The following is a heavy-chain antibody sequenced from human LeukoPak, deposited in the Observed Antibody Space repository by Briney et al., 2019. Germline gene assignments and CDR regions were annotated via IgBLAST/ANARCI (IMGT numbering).Heavy chain of an antibody. D-gene: IGHD5/OR15-5a*01. Sequence: GGSLRLSCAASGFILSNHDMHWVRQATGKGLEWVSVISTTDDTYYPGSVKGRFTISREDARNSLYLQMNSLSAGDTAVYYCARTSTLGSTGYYYYMDVWGKGTTVTVSS. CDR1: GFILSNHD. CDR3: ARTSTLGSTGYYYYMDV. V-gene: IGHV3-13*01. J-gene: IGHJ6*03. CDR2: ISTTDDT.